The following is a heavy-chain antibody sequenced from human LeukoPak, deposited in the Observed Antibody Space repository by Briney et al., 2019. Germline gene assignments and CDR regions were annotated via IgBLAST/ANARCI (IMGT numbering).Heavy chain of an antibody. Sequence: GGSLRLSCAASGFTFSSYAMHWVRQAPGKGLEWVAVISYDGGNKYYADSVKGRFTISRDNSKNTLYLQMNSLRAEDTAVYYCARGPIGGTVTTSSLGPTIDYWGQGTLVTVSS. V-gene: IGHV3-30-3*01. CDR3: ARGPIGGTVTTSSLGPTIDY. D-gene: IGHD4-17*01. J-gene: IGHJ4*02. CDR1: GFTFSSYA. CDR2: ISYDGGNK.